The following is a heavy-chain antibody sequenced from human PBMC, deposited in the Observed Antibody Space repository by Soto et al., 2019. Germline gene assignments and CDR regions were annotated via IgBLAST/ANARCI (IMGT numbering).Heavy chain of an antibody. J-gene: IGHJ5*02. CDR1: GGSITSYY. Sequence: QVQLQESGPGLVKPSETLSLTCTVSGGSITSYYWSWVRQPPGKGLEWIGYIYYTGSTDYNPSLEGRVTIALETAKNQVSLKLSPVTATDTAVYYCASQGERGEGRFDPWGQGTLVTVSS. CDR2: IYYTGST. V-gene: IGHV4-59*08. D-gene: IGHD1-1*01. CDR3: ASQGERGEGRFDP.